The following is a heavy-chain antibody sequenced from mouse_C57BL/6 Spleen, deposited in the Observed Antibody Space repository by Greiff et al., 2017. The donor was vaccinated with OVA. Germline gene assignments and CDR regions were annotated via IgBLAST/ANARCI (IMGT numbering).Heavy chain of an antibody. CDR1: GYTFTSYT. J-gene: IGHJ2*01. CDR2: INPSSGYT. D-gene: IGHD2-4*01. Sequence: VQLQESGAELARPGASVKMSCKASGYTFTSYTMHWVKQRPGQGLEWIGYINPSSGYTKYNQKFKDKATLTADKSSSTAYMQLSSLTSEDSAVYYCARGDYDYDTTFDYWGQGTTLTVSS. V-gene: IGHV1-4*01. CDR3: ARGDYDYDTTFDY.